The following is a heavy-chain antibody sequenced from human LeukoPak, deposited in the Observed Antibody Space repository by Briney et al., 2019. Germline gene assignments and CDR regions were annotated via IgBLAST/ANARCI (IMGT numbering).Heavy chain of an antibody. V-gene: IGHV3-64D*06. CDR3: RGPTASGDGFDI. Sequence: GGSLRLSCSASGFTFSTYAMHWVRQAPGKGLEYVSAISNNGGNTYYADSVKGRFTISRDNSKNTLYLQMSSLRAEDTAVYYCRGPTASGDGFDIWGQGTMVTVSS. CDR1: GFTFSTYA. J-gene: IGHJ3*02. CDR2: ISNNGGNT. D-gene: IGHD3-3*01.